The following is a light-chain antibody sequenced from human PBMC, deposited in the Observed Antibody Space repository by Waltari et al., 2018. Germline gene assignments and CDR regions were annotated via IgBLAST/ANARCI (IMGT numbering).Light chain of an antibody. V-gene: IGLV2-11*01. CDR1: NRDFGRYHY. Sequence: QSALTQPRPVSGSPEQSVTISCTGTNRDFGRYHYVSWYQYYPGKAPKLLIYAVSKRPSGVPDRFSGSKSGNTASLTISGLQAEDEADYYCFSYVGRENLVFGGGTKLTVL. CDR3: FSYVGRENLV. CDR2: AVS. J-gene: IGLJ2*01.